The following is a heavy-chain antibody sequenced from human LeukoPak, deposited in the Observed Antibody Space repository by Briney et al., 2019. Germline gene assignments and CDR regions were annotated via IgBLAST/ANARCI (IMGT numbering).Heavy chain of an antibody. J-gene: IGHJ4*02. CDR2: IKQDGSEK. CDR3: AREGQIGELLFDGY. V-gene: IGHV3-7*03. CDR1: GFTFSSYW. Sequence: PGGSLRLSCAASGFTFSSYWMSWVRQAPGKGLEGVANIKQDGSEKYYVDSVKGRFTISTDNAKNSLYLQMNSLRAEDTAVYYCAREGQIGELLFDGYWGRGTLVTVSS. D-gene: IGHD3-10*01.